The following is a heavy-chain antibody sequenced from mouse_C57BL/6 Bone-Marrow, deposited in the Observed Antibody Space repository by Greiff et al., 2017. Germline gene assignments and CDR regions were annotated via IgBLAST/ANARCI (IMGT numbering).Heavy chain of an antibody. Sequence: VQLQQSGTVLARPGASVKMSCKTSGYTFTSYWMHWVKQRPGQGLEWIGAIYPGNSDTSYNQKFKGKAKLTAVTSASTAYMELSSLTNEDSAVYYCTGYSNYVWYFDVWGTGTTVTVSS. CDR1: GYTFTSYW. J-gene: IGHJ1*03. V-gene: IGHV1-5*01. D-gene: IGHD2-5*01. CDR3: TGYSNYVWYFDV. CDR2: IYPGNSDT.